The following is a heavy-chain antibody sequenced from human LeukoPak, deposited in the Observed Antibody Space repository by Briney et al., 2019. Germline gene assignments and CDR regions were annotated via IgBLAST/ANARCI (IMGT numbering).Heavy chain of an antibody. V-gene: IGHV4-31*03. CDR2: IYYSGST. CDR1: GGSISSGGYY. J-gene: IGHJ4*02. CDR3: AREVEGYFDY. Sequence: SETLSLTCTVSGGSISSGGYYWSWIRQHPGKGLEWIRYIYYSGSTYYNPSLKSRVTISVDTSKNQFSLKLSSVTAADTAVYYCAREVEGYFDYWGQGTLVTVSS.